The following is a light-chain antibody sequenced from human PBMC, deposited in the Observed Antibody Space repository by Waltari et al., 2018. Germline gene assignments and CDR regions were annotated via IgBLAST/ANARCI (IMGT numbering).Light chain of an antibody. CDR3: QHFSTYST. J-gene: IGKJ1*01. V-gene: IGKV1-5*03. Sequence: DIQMTQSPSTLSASVGDTVTITCRASQTMSNWLAWYQQKPEKAPKVLIYKASNLQSGVPSRFSGSVSGTEFTLTISSLQPDDFATYYCQHFSTYSTFGQGTKVEIK. CDR2: KAS. CDR1: QTMSNW.